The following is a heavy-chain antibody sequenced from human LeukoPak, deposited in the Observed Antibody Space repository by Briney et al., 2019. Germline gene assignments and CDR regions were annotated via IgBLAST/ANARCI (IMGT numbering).Heavy chain of an antibody. CDR2: IYYSGST. V-gene: IGHV4-39*01. CDR3: ARWNYDILTGYYLDY. D-gene: IGHD3-9*01. J-gene: IGHJ4*02. CDR1: GGSISSSSYY. Sequence: SETLSLTCTVSGGSISSSSYYWGWIRQPPGKGLEWIGSIYYSGSTYYNPSLKSRVTISVDTSKNQFSLKLSSVTAADTAVYYCARWNYDILTGYYLDYWGQETLVTVSS.